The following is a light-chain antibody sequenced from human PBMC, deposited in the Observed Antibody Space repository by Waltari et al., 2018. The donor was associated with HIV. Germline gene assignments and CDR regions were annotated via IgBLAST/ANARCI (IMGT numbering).Light chain of an antibody. CDR3: QSYDDNLEGV. J-gene: IGLJ3*02. CDR2: DDT. Sequence: QSVLTQPPSVSGAPGQRVTISCTGSSSNIGAGYDVHWYQQVPGTAPRLLIYDDTKRPSGVPERFSGSKSGTSASLAITGLQAEDEADYYCQSYDDNLEGVFGGGTKLTVL. CDR1: SSNIGAGYD. V-gene: IGLV1-40*01.